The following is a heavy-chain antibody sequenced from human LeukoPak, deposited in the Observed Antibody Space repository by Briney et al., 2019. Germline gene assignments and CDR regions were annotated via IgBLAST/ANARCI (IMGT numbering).Heavy chain of an antibody. V-gene: IGHV3-7*01. Sequence: GGSLRLSCAASGFTFSSYWMSWVGQAPGKGLEWVANIKQDGSEKYYVDSVKGRFTISRDNSKNTLYLQMNSLRAADTAVYYCAKDGPRRIPYYMDVWGKGTTVTVSS. CDR2: IKQDGSEK. CDR3: AKDGPRRIPYYMDV. CDR1: GFTFSSYW. J-gene: IGHJ6*03.